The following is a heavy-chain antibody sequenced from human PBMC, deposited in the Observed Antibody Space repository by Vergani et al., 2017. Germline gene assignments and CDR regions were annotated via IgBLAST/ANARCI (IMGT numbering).Heavy chain of an antibody. CDR3: ATPSYYYYRGMDV. V-gene: IGHV3-23*01. CDR1: GFTFSSYA. CDR2: ISGSGGST. Sequence: EVQLLESGGGLVQPGGSLRLSCAASGFTFSSYAMSWVRQAPGKGLEWVSDISGSGGSTYYADSVKGRFTISRDNSKNMLYLQMNSLRAEDTAVYYCATPSYYYYRGMDVWGQGTTVTVSS. J-gene: IGHJ6*02.